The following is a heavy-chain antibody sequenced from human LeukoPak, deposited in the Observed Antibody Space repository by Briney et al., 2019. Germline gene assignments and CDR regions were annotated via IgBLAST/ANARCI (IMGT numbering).Heavy chain of an antibody. CDR2: ISAYNGNT. V-gene: IGHV1-18*01. CDR1: GYTFTSYG. D-gene: IGHD2-2*01. J-gene: IGHJ6*03. Sequence: ASVKVSCKASGYTFTSYGISWVRQAPGQGLEWTGWISAYNGNTNYAQKLQGRVTMTTDTSTSTAYMELRSLRSDDTAVYYCARALPPDIVVVPAANTYMDVWGKGTTVTVSS. CDR3: ARALPPDIVVVPAANTYMDV.